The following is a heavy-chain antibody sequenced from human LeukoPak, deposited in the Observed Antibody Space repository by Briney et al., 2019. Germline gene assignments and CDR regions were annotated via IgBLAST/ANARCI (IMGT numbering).Heavy chain of an antibody. CDR3: AKDRGYCSGGSCYGYYYFDY. V-gene: IGHV3-23*01. D-gene: IGHD2-15*01. CDR1: GFTFSSYA. Sequence: PGGSLRLSCAASGFTFSSYAIAWVRQAPGKGLEWVSIISGSGGNTYYADSVKGRFTISRDNSKNTLYLQINSLRAEDTAVYYCAKDRGYCSGGSCYGYYYFDYWSQGTLVTVSS. CDR2: ISGSGGNT. J-gene: IGHJ4*02.